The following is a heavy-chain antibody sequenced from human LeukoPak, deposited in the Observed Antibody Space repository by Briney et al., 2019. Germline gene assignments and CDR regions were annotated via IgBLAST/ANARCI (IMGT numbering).Heavy chain of an antibody. Sequence: PSETLSLTCAVYGGSFSGYYWSWIRQPPGKGLEWIGEINHSGSTNYNPSLKSRVTISVDTFKNQFSLKLSSVSAADTAVYYCARHLKQWFSTSDWFDPWGQGTLVTVSS. CDR1: GGSFSGYY. J-gene: IGHJ5*02. CDR3: ARHLKQWFSTSDWFDP. V-gene: IGHV4-34*01. D-gene: IGHD6-19*01. CDR2: INHSGST.